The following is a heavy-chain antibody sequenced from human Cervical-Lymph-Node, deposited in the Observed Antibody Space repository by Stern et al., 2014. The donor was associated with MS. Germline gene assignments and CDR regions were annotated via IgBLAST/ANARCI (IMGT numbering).Heavy chain of an antibody. D-gene: IGHD2-8*01. V-gene: IGHV2-70*04. CDR3: ARIPTNGYFDY. Sequence: QVTLRESGPALVKPTQTLTLTCTFSGFSLSTSGMRVSWIRQPPGKALEWLARIDCDDDKFYSSSLKTMLTISKDTSKNQVVLTITNMDPVDTATYYCARIPTNGYFDYWGQGTLVTVSS. CDR2: IDCDDDK. CDR1: GFSLSTSGMR. J-gene: IGHJ4*02.